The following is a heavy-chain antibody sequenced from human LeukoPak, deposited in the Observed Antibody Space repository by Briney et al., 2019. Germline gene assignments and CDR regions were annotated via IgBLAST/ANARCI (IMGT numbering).Heavy chain of an antibody. CDR3: AGINDYGDPTGAFDI. CDR1: GFTFSSYA. D-gene: IGHD4-17*01. Sequence: AGGSLRLSCAASGFTFSSYAMSWVRQAPGKGLEWVSAISGSGGSTHYADSVKGRFTISRDNSKNTLYLQMNSLRAEDTAVYYCAGINDYGDPTGAFDIWGQGTMVTVSS. J-gene: IGHJ3*02. CDR2: ISGSGGST. V-gene: IGHV3-23*01.